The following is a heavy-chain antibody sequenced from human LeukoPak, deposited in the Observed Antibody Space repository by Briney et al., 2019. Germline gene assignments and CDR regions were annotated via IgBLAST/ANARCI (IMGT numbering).Heavy chain of an antibody. CDR2: SGGRGVAT. D-gene: IGHD4-17*01. J-gene: IGHJ3*01. V-gene: IGHV3-23*01. Sequence: PWGTLWLSCAASGFTFCNFALVWVRPGPGKGLGWGSASGGRGVATTNADAAKGRSTLSRDTPKNTLSLQMNSLRAEDTPVYYCGRDPNGDYIVAFEFWGQGTTVSVSS. CDR1: GFTFCNFA. CDR3: GRDPNGDYIVAFEF.